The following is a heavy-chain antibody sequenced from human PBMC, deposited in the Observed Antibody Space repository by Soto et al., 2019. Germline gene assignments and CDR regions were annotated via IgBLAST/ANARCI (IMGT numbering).Heavy chain of an antibody. J-gene: IGHJ4*02. D-gene: IGHD2-15*01. CDR3: ARGWYYFDV. Sequence: PSETLSLTCDVSVEPMTGGYYWGCIRQSPGKGLEWIGSIYYGGTTYYNPSLRSRLAISIDTSKNQFSLRLSSVTAADTALYYCARGWYYFDVWGQGSLVTVYS. CDR2: IYYGGTT. CDR1: VEPMTGGYY. V-gene: IGHV4-38-2*01.